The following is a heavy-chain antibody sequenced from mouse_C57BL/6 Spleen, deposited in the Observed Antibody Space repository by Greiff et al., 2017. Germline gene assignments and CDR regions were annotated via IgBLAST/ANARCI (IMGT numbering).Heavy chain of an antibody. V-gene: IGHV1-22*01. J-gene: IGHJ4*01. CDR2: INPNNGGT. CDR3: ARSGLGRNYAMDY. Sequence: VQLKESGPELVKPGASVKMSCKASGYTFTDYNMHWVKQSHGKSLEWIGYINPNNGGTSYNQKFKGKATLTVNKSSSTAYMELRSLTSEDSAVYYCARSGLGRNYAMDYWGQGTSVTVSS. CDR1: GYTFTDYN. D-gene: IGHD4-1*01.